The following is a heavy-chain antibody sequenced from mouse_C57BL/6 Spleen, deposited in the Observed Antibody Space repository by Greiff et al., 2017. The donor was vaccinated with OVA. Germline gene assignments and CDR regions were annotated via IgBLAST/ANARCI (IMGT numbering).Heavy chain of an antibody. D-gene: IGHD4-1*01. J-gene: IGHJ3*01. Sequence: DVMLVESGGGLVKPGGSLKLSCAASGFTFSDYGMHWVRQAPEKGLEWVAYISSGSSTIYYADTVKGRFTISRDNAKNTLFLQMTSLRSEDTAMYYCARVWDGAWFAYWGQGTLVTVSA. CDR1: GFTFSDYG. CDR2: ISSGSSTI. V-gene: IGHV5-17*01. CDR3: ARVWDGAWFAY.